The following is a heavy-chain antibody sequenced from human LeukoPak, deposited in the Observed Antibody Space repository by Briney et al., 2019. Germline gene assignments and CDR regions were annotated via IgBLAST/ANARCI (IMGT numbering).Heavy chain of an antibody. J-gene: IGHJ4*02. D-gene: IGHD3-10*01. Sequence: GGSLRLSCAASGFSFSNSAMSWVRQAPGKGLEWVSGISSGGGSTSYADSVKGRFTISRDNSRNTLYPQMNSLRAEDTAVYYCAKDSYYNQAFDYWGQGTLVTVSS. V-gene: IGHV3-23*01. CDR3: AKDSYYNQAFDY. CDR1: GFSFSNSA. CDR2: ISSGGGST.